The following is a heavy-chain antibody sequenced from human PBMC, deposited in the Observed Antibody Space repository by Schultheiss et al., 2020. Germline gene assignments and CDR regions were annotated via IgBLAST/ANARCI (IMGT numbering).Heavy chain of an antibody. CDR1: GGSISSGGYY. Sequence: SETLSLTCTVSGGSISSGGYYWSWIRQHPGKGLEWIGYIYYSGSTYYNPSLKSRVTISVDTSKNQFSLKLSSVTAADTAVYYCARAGPPYYDFWSGYYTCNWFDPWGQGTLVTVS. CDR2: IYYSGST. CDR3: ARAGPPYYDFWSGYYTCNWFDP. J-gene: IGHJ5*02. D-gene: IGHD3-3*01. V-gene: IGHV4-31*03.